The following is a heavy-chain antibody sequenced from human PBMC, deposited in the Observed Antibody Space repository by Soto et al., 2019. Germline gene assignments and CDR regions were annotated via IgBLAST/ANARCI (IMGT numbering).Heavy chain of an antibody. Sequence: LSLTCTVSGGSISSGGYYWSWIRQHPGKGLEWIGYIYYSGSTYYNPSLKSRVTISVDTSKNQFSLKLSSVTAADTAVYYCARGSARIKNNWFDPWGQGTLVTVSS. V-gene: IGHV4-31*03. CDR3: ARGSARIKNNWFDP. D-gene: IGHD2-15*01. J-gene: IGHJ5*02. CDR1: GGSISSGGYY. CDR2: IYYSGST.